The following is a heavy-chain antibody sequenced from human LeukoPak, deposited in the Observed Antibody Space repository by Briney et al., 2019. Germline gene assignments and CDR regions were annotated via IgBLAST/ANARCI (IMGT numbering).Heavy chain of an antibody. V-gene: IGHV1-18*01. CDR3: ARAGGRSWFDP. Sequence: ASVKVSCKASGYTFTNYGISWVRQAPGQGLEWMGWISAYNGHTKYAQKVQGRVTMTRDTSASTAYMELRSLRSDDTAVYYCARAGGRSWFDPWGPGTLVTVSS. CDR2: ISAYNGHT. J-gene: IGHJ5*02. CDR1: GYTFTNYG.